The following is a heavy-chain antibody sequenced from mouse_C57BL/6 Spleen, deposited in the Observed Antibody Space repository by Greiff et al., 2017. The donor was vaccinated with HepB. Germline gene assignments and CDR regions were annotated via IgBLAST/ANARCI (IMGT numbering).Heavy chain of an antibody. J-gene: IGHJ4*01. CDR2: IYPGDGDT. V-gene: IGHV1-82*01. CDR3: ARSYYHYAMDY. Sequence: VQLQQSGPELVKPGASVKISCKASGYAFSSFWMNWVKQRPGKGLEWIGRIYPGDGDTNYNGKFKGKATLTADKSSSTAYMQLSSLTSEDSAVYFCARSYYHYAMDYWGQGTSVTVSS. D-gene: IGHD2-10*01. CDR1: GYAFSSFW.